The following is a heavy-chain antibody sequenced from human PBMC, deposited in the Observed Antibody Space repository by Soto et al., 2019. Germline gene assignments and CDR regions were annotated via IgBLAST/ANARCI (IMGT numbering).Heavy chain of an antibody. D-gene: IGHD6-6*01. Sequence: QVQLVQSGAEVKKPGSSVKVSCKASGGTFSSYAISWVRQAPGQGLEWMGGIIPIFGTANYAQKFQGRVTITADKSTSTAYMELSSLRSEDTAVYYCARGLRGAARPRYYYYGMDVWGQGTTVTVSS. V-gene: IGHV1-69*06. CDR3: ARGLRGAARPRYYYYGMDV. CDR1: GGTFSSYA. CDR2: IIPIFGTA. J-gene: IGHJ6*02.